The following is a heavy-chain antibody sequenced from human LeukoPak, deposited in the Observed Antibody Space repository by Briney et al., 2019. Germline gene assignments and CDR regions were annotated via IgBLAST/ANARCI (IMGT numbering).Heavy chain of an antibody. J-gene: IGHJ6*03. CDR2: INHSGST. D-gene: IGHD3-3*01. Sequence: PSETLSLTCAVYGGSFSGYYWSWIRQPPGKGLEWIGEINHSGSTNYNPSLKSRVTISVDTSKNQFSLKLSSVTAADTAVYYCAREIRLRFYHYYYYYMDVWGKGTTVAVSS. CDR3: AREIRLRFYHYYYYYMDV. CDR1: GGSFSGYY. V-gene: IGHV4-34*01.